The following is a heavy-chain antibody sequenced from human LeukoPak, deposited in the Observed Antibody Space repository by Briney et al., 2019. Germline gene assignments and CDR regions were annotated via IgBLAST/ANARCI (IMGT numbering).Heavy chain of an antibody. Sequence: GGSLRLSCADSAFTFSNSWMGWVREAPGKGMEWVANVQHIGGETYYADSVKGRFTISRDNSKNTLYLQMNSLRAEDTAVYYCAKDYGGEGISAYYWGQGTLVTVSS. V-gene: IGHV3-7*01. CDR2: VQHIGGET. D-gene: IGHD4-23*01. CDR3: AKDYGGEGISAYY. CDR1: AFTFSNSW. J-gene: IGHJ4*02.